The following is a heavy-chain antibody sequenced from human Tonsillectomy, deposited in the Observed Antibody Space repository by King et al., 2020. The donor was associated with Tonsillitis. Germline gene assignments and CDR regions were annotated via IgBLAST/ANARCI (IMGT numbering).Heavy chain of an antibody. CDR2: ISSSSSYI. D-gene: IGHD3-22*01. CDR1: GFTFRSYS. CDR3: ARVRGYSEAFQIDY. Sequence: VQLVESGGGLVKPGGSLRVSCAASGFTFRSYSMNWVRQAPGKGLEWVSSISSSSSYIYYADSVKGRFTISRDNAKNSLYLQMNSLRAEDTAVYYCARVRGYSEAFQIDYGGQGTLVTVSS. J-gene: IGHJ4*02. V-gene: IGHV3-21*01.